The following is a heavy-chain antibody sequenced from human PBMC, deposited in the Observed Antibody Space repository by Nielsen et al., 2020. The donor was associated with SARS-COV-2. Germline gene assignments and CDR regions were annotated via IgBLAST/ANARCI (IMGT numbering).Heavy chain of an antibody. D-gene: IGHD2-8*01. CDR1: GGSISSSSYY. CDR3: ARVNGVGPYYYYYYMDV. CDR2: IYYSGST. J-gene: IGHJ6*03. Sequence: GSLRLSCTVSGGSISSSSYYWGWIRQPPGKGLEWIGSIYYSGSTYYNPSLKSRVTISVDTSKNQFSLKVSSVTAADTAVYYCARVNGVGPYYYYYYMDVWGKGTTVTVSS. V-gene: IGHV4-39*07.